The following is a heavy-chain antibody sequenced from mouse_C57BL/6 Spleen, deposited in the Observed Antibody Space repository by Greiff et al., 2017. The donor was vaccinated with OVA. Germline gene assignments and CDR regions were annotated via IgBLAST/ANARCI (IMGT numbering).Heavy chain of an antibody. CDR2: IYPRSGNT. D-gene: IGHD2-5*01. CDR3: ADSNYTLYYAMDY. V-gene: IGHV1-81*01. Sequence: VKVVESGAELARPGASVKLSCKASGYTFTSYGISWVKQRTGQGLEWIGEIYPRSGNTYYNEKFKGKATLTADKSSSTAYMELRSLTSEDSAVYFCADSNYTLYYAMDYWGQGTSVTVSS. J-gene: IGHJ4*01. CDR1: GYTFTSYG.